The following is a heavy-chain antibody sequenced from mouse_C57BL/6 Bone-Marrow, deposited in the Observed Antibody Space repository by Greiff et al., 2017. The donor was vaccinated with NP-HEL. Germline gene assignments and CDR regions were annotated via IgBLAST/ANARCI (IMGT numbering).Heavy chain of an antibody. V-gene: IGHV1-69*01. CDR3: ARSRRGHYYGSSYAWFAY. J-gene: IGHJ3*01. CDR1: GYTFTSYW. CDR2: IDPSDSYT. D-gene: IGHD1-1*01. Sequence: QVQLQQPGAELVMPGASVKLSCKASGYTFTSYWMHWVKQRPGQGLEWIGEIDPSDSYTNYNQKFKGKSTLTVDKSSSTAYMQLSSLTSEDSAVYYCARSRRGHYYGSSYAWFAYWGQGTLVTVSA.